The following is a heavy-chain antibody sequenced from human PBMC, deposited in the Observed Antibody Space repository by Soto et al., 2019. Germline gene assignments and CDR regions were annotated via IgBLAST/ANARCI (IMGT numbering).Heavy chain of an antibody. CDR1: GFTFSSYA. V-gene: IGHV3-23*01. D-gene: IGHD2-15*01. CDR3: AKGYQDIVVVVAATEGDAFDI. Sequence: GGSLRLSCAASGFTFSSYAMSWVRQAPGKGLEWVSAISGSGGSTYYADSVKGRFTISRDNSKNTLYLQMNSLRAEDTAVYYCAKGYQDIVVVVAATEGDAFDIWGQGTMVTVSS. J-gene: IGHJ3*02. CDR2: ISGSGGST.